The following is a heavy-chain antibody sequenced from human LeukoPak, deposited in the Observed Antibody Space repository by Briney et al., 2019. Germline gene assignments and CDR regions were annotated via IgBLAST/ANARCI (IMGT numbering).Heavy chain of an antibody. D-gene: IGHD2-2*01. CDR1: GFTFSTYA. V-gene: IGHV3-30-3*01. CDR3: AKEILGYCSSTSCQNWFDP. CDR2: ISYDGSNK. Sequence: GGSLRLSCAASGFTFSTYAMHWVRQAPGKGLEWVAVISYDGSNKYYADSVKGRFTISRDNSKNTLYLQMNSLRAEDTAVYYCAKEILGYCSSTSCQNWFDPWGQGTLVTVSS. J-gene: IGHJ5*02.